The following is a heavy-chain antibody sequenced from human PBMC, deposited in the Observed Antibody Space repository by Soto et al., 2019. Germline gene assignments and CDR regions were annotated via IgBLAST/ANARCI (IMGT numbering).Heavy chain of an antibody. CDR1: GDYVSSASID. V-gene: IGHV4-61*01. D-gene: IGHD6-19*01. Sequence: LSLTCTVSGDYVSSASIDWIWIRQAPGKGLEWIGFIYFSGSTNYNPSLKSRVTISLDTSKNQFSLKLRSVTPADTAVYFCARVNSGRNWFDPWGQGTLVTVSS. J-gene: IGHJ5*02. CDR3: ARVNSGRNWFDP. CDR2: IYFSGST.